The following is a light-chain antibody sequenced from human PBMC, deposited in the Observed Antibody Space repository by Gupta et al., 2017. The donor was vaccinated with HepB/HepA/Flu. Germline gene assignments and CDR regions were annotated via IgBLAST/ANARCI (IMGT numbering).Light chain of an antibody. CDR3: QAGDSSPDLV. V-gene: IGLV3-1*01. CDR1: KLGDKY. J-gene: IGLJ2*01. CDR2: QDS. Sequence: SYELTQPPSVSVSPGQNASSTYSGDKLGDKYACWYQQKPGQSPVLVIYQDSKRPSGIPDRFSGANSGNTATLTISGTQAIDDADYYCQAGDSSPDLVFGGGTTLTVL.